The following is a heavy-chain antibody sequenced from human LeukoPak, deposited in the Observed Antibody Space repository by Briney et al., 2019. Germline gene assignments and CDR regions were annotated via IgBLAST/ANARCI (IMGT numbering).Heavy chain of an antibody. V-gene: IGHV3-11*04. CDR3: ARDGYCTNGVCYIFDY. CDR1: GFTFSDYY. CDR2: ISSSGSTI. J-gene: IGHJ4*02. Sequence: GTLRLSCAASGFTFSDYYMSWIRQAPGKGLEWVSYISSSGSTIYYADSVKGRFTISRDNAKNSLYLQMNSLRAEDTAVYYCARDGYCTNGVCYIFDYWGQGTLVTVSS. D-gene: IGHD2-8*01.